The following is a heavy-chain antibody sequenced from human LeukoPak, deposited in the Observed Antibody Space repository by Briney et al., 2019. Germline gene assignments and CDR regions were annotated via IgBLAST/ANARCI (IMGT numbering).Heavy chain of an antibody. V-gene: IGHV3-23*01. CDR2: ISGSGGST. J-gene: IGHJ4*02. D-gene: IGHD2-2*01. CDR1: GFTFSSYA. Sequence: PGGSLRLSCAASGFTFSSYAMSWVRQAPGKGLEWVSAISGSGGSTYCADSLKGRFTISRDNSKNTLYLQMNRLRAEDTAVYYGAKHPDPPHIVVVPAYFDYWGQGTLVTASS. CDR3: AKHPDPPHIVVVPAYFDY.